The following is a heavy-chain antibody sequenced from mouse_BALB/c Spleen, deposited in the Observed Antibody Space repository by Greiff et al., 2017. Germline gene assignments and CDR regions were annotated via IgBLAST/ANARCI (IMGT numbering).Heavy chain of an antibody. V-gene: IGHV1-18*01. Sequence: EVKLQESGPELVKPGASMKISCKASGYSFTGYTMNWVKQSHGKNLEWIGLINPYNGGTSYNQKFKGKATLTVDKSSSTAYMELLSLTSEDSAVYYCARLDTTVSRAMDYWGQGTSVTVSS. CDR3: ARLDTTVSRAMDY. J-gene: IGHJ4*01. CDR1: GYSFTGYT. D-gene: IGHD1-1*01. CDR2: INPYNGGT.